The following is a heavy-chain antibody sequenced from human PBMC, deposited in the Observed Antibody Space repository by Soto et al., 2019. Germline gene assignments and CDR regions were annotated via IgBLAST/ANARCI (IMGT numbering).Heavy chain of an antibody. V-gene: IGHV1-69*13. D-gene: IGHD5-12*01. CDR3: AREKGVAVATNLYYFDY. J-gene: IGHJ4*02. CDR1: GGTFKNNG. CDR2: IIPVFGTT. Sequence: GASVKVSCKAPGGTFKNNGISWVRQAPGQGLEWMGGIIPVFGTTNYAQKFQGRLTITADDFTSTVYMELSRLRYEDTAVYYCAREKGVAVATNLYYFDYWGPGTLVTVSS.